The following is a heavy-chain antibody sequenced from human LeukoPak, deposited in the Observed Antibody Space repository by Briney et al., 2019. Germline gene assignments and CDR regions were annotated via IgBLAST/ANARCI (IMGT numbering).Heavy chain of an antibody. J-gene: IGHJ3*02. D-gene: IGHD3-3*01. Sequence: PGGSLRLSCAASGFSFSNSWMTWVRQPPGKGLEWVANIKRDGSDKYYVDSVKGRFTISRDNAKNSLYLQMNSLRAEDTAVYYCARFADGFFHTFDIWGQGTMVTVSS. CDR1: GFSFSNSW. CDR3: ARFADGFFHTFDI. V-gene: IGHV3-7*01. CDR2: IKRDGSDK.